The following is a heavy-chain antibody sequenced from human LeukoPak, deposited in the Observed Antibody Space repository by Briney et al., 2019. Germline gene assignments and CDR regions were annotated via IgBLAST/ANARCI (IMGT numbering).Heavy chain of an antibody. CDR1: GGSFSGYY. Sequence: PSETLSLTCAVYGGSFSGYYWSWIRQPPGKGLEWIGEINHSGSTNYNPPLKSRVTISVDTSKNQFSLKLSSVTAADTAVYYCARFNTMIVVDYWGQGTLVTVSS. J-gene: IGHJ4*02. CDR3: ARFNTMIVVDY. D-gene: IGHD3-22*01. V-gene: IGHV4-34*01. CDR2: INHSGST.